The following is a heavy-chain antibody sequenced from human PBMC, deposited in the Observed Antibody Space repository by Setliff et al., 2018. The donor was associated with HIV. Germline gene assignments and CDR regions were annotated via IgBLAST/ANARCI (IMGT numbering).Heavy chain of an antibody. J-gene: IGHJ6*03. CDR3: GRHPNSQRTYMDV. CDR1: GGSISGRSYY. D-gene: IGHD6-25*01. V-gene: IGHV4-39*01. CDR2: MYYSGNT. Sequence: SETLSLTCNVSGGSISGRSYYWGWIRQPPGKGLESIGSMYYSGNTYYKSSLKSRVTISVDTTKNQFSLTLRSVNASDTAVYCCGRHPNSQRTYMDVWGKGTTVTVSS.